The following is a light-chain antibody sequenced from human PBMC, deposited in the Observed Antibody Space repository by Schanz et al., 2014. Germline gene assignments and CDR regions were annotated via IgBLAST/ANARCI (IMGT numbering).Light chain of an antibody. J-gene: IGKJ4*01. CDR1: QSITTY. CDR3: QQVYSIPLT. Sequence: IQMTQSPSSLSASVGDRVTITCRASQSITTYLNWYQQKPGKAPKLLIYAASSLQSGVPSRFSGSGSGTDFALTISSVQPEDFATYYCQQVYSIPLTFGGGTKVEI. CDR2: AAS. V-gene: IGKV1-39*01.